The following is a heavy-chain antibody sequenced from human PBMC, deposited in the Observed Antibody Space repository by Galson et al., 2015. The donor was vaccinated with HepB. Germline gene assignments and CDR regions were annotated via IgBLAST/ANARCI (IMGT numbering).Heavy chain of an antibody. CDR2: INAYDSST. CDR1: GYTFSSYS. V-gene: IGHV1-18*01. CDR3: ARGALVAVVTANLNNWFDP. D-gene: IGHD2-15*01. J-gene: IGHJ5*02. Sequence: SCKASGYTFSSYSIAWVRQAPGQGLEWMGWINAYDSSTNYAQNLQGRVTMTTETSTTTAYMELRSLRSDDTAVYYCARGALVAVVTANLNNWFDPWGQGTLVTVSS.